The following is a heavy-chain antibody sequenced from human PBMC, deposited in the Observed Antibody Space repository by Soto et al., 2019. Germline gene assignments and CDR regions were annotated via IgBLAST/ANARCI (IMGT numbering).Heavy chain of an antibody. V-gene: IGHV4-30-4*01. CDR2: IYYSGST. Sequence: TSETLSLTCTVSGGSISSGDYYWSWIRQPPGKGLEWIGYIYYSGSTYYNPSLKSRVTISVDTSKNQFSLKLSSVTAADTAVYYCARGRIILPYGSGLYYYYYYMDVWGKGTTVTVSS. CDR3: ARGRIILPYGSGLYYYYYYMDV. D-gene: IGHD3-10*01. J-gene: IGHJ6*03. CDR1: GGSISSGDYY.